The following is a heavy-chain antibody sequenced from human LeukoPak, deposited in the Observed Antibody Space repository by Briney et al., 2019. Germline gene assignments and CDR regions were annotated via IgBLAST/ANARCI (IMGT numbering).Heavy chain of an antibody. Sequence: SETLSLTCAVYGGSFSGYYWSWIRQPPGKGLEWVGEINHSGSTNYNPSLKSRVTISVDTSKNQFSLKLSSVTAADTAVYYCARLTGYRIESAFDIWGQGTMVTVSS. D-gene: IGHD3-9*01. CDR2: INHSGST. V-gene: IGHV4-34*01. CDR1: GGSFSGYY. J-gene: IGHJ3*02. CDR3: ARLTGYRIESAFDI.